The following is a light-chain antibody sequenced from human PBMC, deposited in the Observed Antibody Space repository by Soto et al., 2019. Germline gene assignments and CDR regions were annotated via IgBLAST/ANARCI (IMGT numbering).Light chain of an antibody. CDR1: QSITIW. CDR3: QHYNSYSWT. CDR2: DAS. J-gene: IGKJ1*01. V-gene: IGKV1-5*01. Sequence: DIQMTQSPSTLSASVGDRVTITCRASQSITIWLAWYQQKPGKAPKLLIFDASSLESGVPSRFSGSGSGTEFTLTISSLQPDDFATYYCQHYNSYSWTFGQGTKAEIK.